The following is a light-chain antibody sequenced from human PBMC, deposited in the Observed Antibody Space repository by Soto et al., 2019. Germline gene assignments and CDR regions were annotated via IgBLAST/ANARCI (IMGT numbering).Light chain of an antibody. CDR3: QEYIQWPPGM. CDR1: QFVSSR. CDR2: DTS. Sequence: DIVVTQSPATLSASPGERVTLSCRASQFVSSRLAWYQQRPGQVPRLLIYDTSTRALGISARFSGSGSGTEFTLTFSSLQSEDFAVYYCQEYIQWPPGMFGPGTTVDIK. V-gene: IGKV3-15*01. J-gene: IGKJ1*01.